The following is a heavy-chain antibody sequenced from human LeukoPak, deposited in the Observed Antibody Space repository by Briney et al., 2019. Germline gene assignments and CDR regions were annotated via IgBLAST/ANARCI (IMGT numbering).Heavy chain of an antibody. CDR1: GFTFSSYS. D-gene: IGHD3-22*01. CDR2: ISNSGSSI. Sequence: PGGSLRLSCAASGFTFSSYSMNWVRQAPGKGLEWVSSISNSGSSIYYADSVKGRFTISRDNSKNTLYLQMNSLRAEDTAVYYCAKGSDYYDSSGYYYWGQGTLVTVSS. CDR3: AKGSDYYDSSGYYY. V-gene: IGHV3-21*04. J-gene: IGHJ4*02.